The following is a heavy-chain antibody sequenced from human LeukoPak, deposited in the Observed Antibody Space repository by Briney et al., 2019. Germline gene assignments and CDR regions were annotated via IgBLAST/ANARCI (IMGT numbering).Heavy chain of an antibody. CDR1: GGSMSSYY. Sequence: SETLSLTCTVSGGSMSSYYWNWIRQSPGKGLEWIGHIHYSGSTHYNPSLQSRVSISIDTSKNHFSLKLRSVTAVDTAVYYCARWGHFDTSGYFVVDYWGQGTLVTVSS. CDR3: ARWGHFDTSGYFVVDY. J-gene: IGHJ4*02. V-gene: IGHV4-59*01. CDR2: IHYSGST. D-gene: IGHD3-22*01.